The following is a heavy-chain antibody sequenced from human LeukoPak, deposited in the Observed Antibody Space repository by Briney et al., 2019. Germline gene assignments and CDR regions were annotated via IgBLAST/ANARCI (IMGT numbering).Heavy chain of an antibody. CDR1: GGTFSSYA. J-gene: IGHJ5*02. CDR2: ISAYNGNT. Sequence: ASVKVSCKASGGTFSSYAISWVRQAPGQGLEWMGWISAYNGNTNYAQKLQGRVTMTTDTSTSTAYMELRSLRSDDTAVYYCARDATVVVPAAMPGSWFDPWGQGTLVTVSS. V-gene: IGHV1-18*01. D-gene: IGHD2-2*01. CDR3: ARDATVVVPAAMPGSWFDP.